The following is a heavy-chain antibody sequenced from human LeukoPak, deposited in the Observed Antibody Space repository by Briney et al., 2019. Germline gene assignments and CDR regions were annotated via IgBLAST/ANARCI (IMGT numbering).Heavy chain of an antibody. J-gene: IGHJ2*01. Sequence: GGSLRLSCAASGFTFSSYGMHWVRQAPGKGLEWVAVIWYDGSNKYYADSVKGRFTISRDNSKNTLYLQMNSLRAEDTAVYYCARGGSFWYFDLWGRGTLVTVSS. CDR3: ARGGSFWYFDL. V-gene: IGHV3-33*01. CDR2: IWYDGSNK. D-gene: IGHD3-10*01. CDR1: GFTFSSYG.